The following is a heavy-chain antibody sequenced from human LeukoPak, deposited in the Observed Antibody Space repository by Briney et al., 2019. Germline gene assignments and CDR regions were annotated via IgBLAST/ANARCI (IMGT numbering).Heavy chain of an antibody. J-gene: IGHJ5*02. CDR1: GGSFSGYY. Sequence: SETLSLTCAVYGGSFSGYYWSLIRQPPGKGLEWIGKSNHSGSTNYNPSLKSRVTISVDTSKNQFSLKLSSVTAADTAVYYCARGGWYYYGSGSLNNWFDPWGQGTLVTVSS. CDR2: SNHSGST. D-gene: IGHD3-10*01. V-gene: IGHV4-34*01. CDR3: ARGGWYYYGSGSLNNWFDP.